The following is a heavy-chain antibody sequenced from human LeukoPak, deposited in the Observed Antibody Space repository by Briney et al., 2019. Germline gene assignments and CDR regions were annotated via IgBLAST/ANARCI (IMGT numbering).Heavy chain of an antibody. D-gene: IGHD3-9*01. Sequence: GGSLRLSCAASGFTFSSYWMSWVRQAPGKGLEWVANIKQDGREKYYVDSVKGRFTISKDNAKNSLYLQMNSLRAEDTAVYYCARGEGYDILTGYYEYNWFDPWGQGTLVTVSS. CDR3: ARGEGYDILTGYYEYNWFDP. J-gene: IGHJ5*02. CDR1: GFTFSSYW. CDR2: IKQDGREK. V-gene: IGHV3-7*01.